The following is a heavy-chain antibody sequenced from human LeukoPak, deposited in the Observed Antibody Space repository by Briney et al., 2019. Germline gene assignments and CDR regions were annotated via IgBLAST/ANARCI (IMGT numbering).Heavy chain of an antibody. J-gene: IGHJ4*02. D-gene: IGHD6-25*01. V-gene: IGHV4-39*07. CDR2: IYYSGST. CDR3: ARELGDTRLLDY. Sequence: SETLSLTCTVSGGSISSSSYYWGWIRQPPGKGLEWIGSIYYSGSTYYNPSLKSRVTISVDTSKNQFSLKLSSVAAADTAVYYCARELGDTRLLDYWGQGTLVTVSS. CDR1: GGSISSSSYY.